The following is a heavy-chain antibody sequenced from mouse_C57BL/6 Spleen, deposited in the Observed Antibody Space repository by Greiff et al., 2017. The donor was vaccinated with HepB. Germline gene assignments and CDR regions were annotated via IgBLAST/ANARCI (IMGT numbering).Heavy chain of an antibody. CDR3: VRGYCSSFYFDY. D-gene: IGHD1-1*01. V-gene: IGHV10-3*01. CDR1: GFTFNTYA. Sequence: EVQLVESGGGLVQPKGSLKLSCAASGFTFNTYAMHWVRQAPGKGLEWVARIRSKSSNYATYYADSVKDRLTIARDDSQSMIYLQMNNLKTEDTAMYYCVRGYCSSFYFDYWGQGTTLTVSS. J-gene: IGHJ2*01. CDR2: IRSKSSNYAT.